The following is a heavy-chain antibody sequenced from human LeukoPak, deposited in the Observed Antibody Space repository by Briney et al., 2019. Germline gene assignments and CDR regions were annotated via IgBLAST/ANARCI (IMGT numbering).Heavy chain of an antibody. J-gene: IGHJ6*03. CDR1: GFTFNTYG. CDR2: ISSTGGTT. V-gene: IGHV3-23*01. CDR3: AKNGDRGAYCTGGTCYPYFYYYMDV. Sequence: GGSLRLSCAASGFTFNTYGMNWVRQAPGKGLEWVSSISSTGGTTYYADSVKGRFTISRDNSKNTLYLQMNSLRAEDTAIYYCAKNGDRGAYCTGGTCYPYFYYYMDVWGKGTTVTI. D-gene: IGHD2-15*01.